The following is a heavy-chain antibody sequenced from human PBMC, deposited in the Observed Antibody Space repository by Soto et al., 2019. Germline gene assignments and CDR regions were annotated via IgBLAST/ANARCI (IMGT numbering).Heavy chain of an antibody. CDR2: IYPGDSNT. Sequence: LKISCKGSGYSFTSYWIGWVRQMPGKGLEWMGIIYPGDSNTRYSPSFQGQVTISADKSISTAYLQWSSLKASDTAMYYCASNPNYYDSSGYFHDAFDIWGQGTMVTVSS. V-gene: IGHV5-51*01. CDR1: GYSFTSYW. D-gene: IGHD3-22*01. J-gene: IGHJ3*02. CDR3: ASNPNYYDSSGYFHDAFDI.